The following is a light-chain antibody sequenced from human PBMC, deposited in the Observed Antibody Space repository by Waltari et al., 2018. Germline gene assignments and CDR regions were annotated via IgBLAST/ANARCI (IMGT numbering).Light chain of an antibody. Sequence: SFELTQTSSLSVSPGQTVRISCSGDVLANKYARWFQQKPGQAPVLIIFRDTERPSGIPERFSGASSGTTATLIIRGAQVEDEGDYYCYAAADNNLGVVGGGTKVTVL. CDR3: YAAADNNLGV. V-gene: IGLV3-27*01. CDR2: RDT. J-gene: IGLJ2*01. CDR1: VLANKY.